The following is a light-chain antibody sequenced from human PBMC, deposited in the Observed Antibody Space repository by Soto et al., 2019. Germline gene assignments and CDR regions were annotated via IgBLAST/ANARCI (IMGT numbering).Light chain of an antibody. CDR3: TSYTSSSSWV. Sequence: QSVLTQPASVSGSPGQSITISCTGTSSDVGGYHYVSWYQQHPGKAPNLMIYEVTRRPSGVSNRFSGSKSGNTASLTISGLQADDEADYYCTSYTSSSSWVFGGGTKVTVL. J-gene: IGLJ3*02. V-gene: IGLV2-14*01. CDR1: SSDVGGYHY. CDR2: EVT.